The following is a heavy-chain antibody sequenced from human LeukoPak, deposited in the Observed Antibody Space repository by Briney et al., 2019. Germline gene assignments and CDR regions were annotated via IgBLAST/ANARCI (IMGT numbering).Heavy chain of an antibody. CDR3: ATYMNYRPR. CDR2: IKRKAEGETT. D-gene: IGHD5-24*01. Sequence: PGGSLRLSCAASGFIFSDAWMSWVRQAPGRGPEWIGRIKRKAEGETTDYAAPVKGRFTISRDDSKNTLYLQMSSLKTEDTAIYYCATYMNYRPRWGQGTLVTVSS. CDR1: GFIFSDAW. V-gene: IGHV3-15*01. J-gene: IGHJ4*02.